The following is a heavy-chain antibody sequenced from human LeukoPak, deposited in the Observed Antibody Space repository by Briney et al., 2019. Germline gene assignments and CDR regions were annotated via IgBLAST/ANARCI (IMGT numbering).Heavy chain of an antibody. J-gene: IGHJ3*02. CDR1: GYTFTSHW. V-gene: IGHV3-74*03. CDR2: INGDGSNT. D-gene: IGHD2-15*01. CDR3: ARSKSWYSTDACDI. Sequence: RGSLRLSCAASGYTFTSHWMHWVRQAPGKGLVWVSRINGDGSNTTYADSVKGRFTISRDNAKNTLYLQMNSLRAEESDVYHCARSKSWYSTDACDIWVQGTMATVSS.